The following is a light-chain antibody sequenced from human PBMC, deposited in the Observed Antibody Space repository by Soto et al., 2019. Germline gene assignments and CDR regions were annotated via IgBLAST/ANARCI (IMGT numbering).Light chain of an antibody. J-gene: IGKJ5*01. V-gene: IGKV3D-20*02. Sequence: EIVMTQSPATLSVSPGARAPLSCRTRQSVNSNYLAWSRQKPGQAPRLLIYGASSRATGIPDRFSGSGSGTDFTLTISGLEPADLGVYYCQQRHNWPITFGQGTRLEIK. CDR1: QSVNSNY. CDR3: QQRHNWPIT. CDR2: GAS.